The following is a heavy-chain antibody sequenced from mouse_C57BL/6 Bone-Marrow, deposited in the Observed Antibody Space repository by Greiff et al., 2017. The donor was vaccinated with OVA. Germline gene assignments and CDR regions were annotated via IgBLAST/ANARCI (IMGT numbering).Heavy chain of an antibody. CDR3: ARTYGNSWFAY. D-gene: IGHD2-1*01. Sequence: EVQLQQSGPVLVKPGASVKMSCKASGYTFTDYYMNWVKQSHGKSLEWIGVINPYNGGTSYNQKFKGKATLTVDKSSSTAYMELNSLTSEDSAVYYCARTYGNSWFAYWGQWTLVTVSA. V-gene: IGHV1-19*01. CDR1: GYTFTDYY. J-gene: IGHJ3*01. CDR2: INPYNGGT.